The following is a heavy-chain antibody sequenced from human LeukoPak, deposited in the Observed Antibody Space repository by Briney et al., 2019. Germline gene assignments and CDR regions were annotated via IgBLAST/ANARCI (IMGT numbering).Heavy chain of an antibody. CDR2: ISAYNGNT. CDR1: GYTFTSYG. J-gene: IGHJ6*03. CDR3: ARDLNQWQLAYYYMDV. D-gene: IGHD6-13*01. Sequence: RASVKVSCKASGYTFTSYGISWVRQAPGQGLEWMGWISAYNGNTNYAQKLQGRVTMTTDTSTSTAYMELRSLRSDDTAVYYCARDLNQWQLAYYYMDVWGKGTTVTVSS. V-gene: IGHV1-18*01.